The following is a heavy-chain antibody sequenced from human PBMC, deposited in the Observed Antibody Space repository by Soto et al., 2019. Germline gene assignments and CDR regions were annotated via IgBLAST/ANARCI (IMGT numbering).Heavy chain of an antibody. V-gene: IGHV3-74*01. J-gene: IGHJ4*02. D-gene: IGHD1-20*01. CDR2: INSDGSST. CDR1: GFTFSSYW. CDR3: ASFGYWRSITGLYYFDY. Sequence: RGSLRLSCAGSGFTFSSYWLHWVRQAPGTGLVWVSRINSDGSSTSYADSEQSRFAISRDNAKNTLYLQMNSLRAEDTAVYYCASFGYWRSITGLYYFDYWGQGTLVTVSS.